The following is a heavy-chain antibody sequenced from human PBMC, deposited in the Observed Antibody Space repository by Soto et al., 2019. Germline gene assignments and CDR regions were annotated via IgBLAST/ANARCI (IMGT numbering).Heavy chain of an antibody. Sequence: PSETLSLTCTVSGDSISSNNNYWSWIRQPPGEGLEWIGFISYSGTTSYSPSLKSRVAISVDKSKNQFSLKLTSVTAADTAVYYCAIRKAGVARDYWYFDLWGRGTLVTVSS. D-gene: IGHD3-10*01. CDR2: ISYSGTT. J-gene: IGHJ2*01. CDR3: AIRKAGVARDYWYFDL. CDR1: GDSISSNNNY. V-gene: IGHV4-30-4*01.